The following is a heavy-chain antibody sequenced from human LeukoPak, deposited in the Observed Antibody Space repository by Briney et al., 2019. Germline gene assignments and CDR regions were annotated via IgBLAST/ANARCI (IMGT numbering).Heavy chain of an antibody. V-gene: IGHV5-51*01. J-gene: IGHJ4*02. CDR3: ARRQGCSSTSCPPDS. D-gene: IGHD2-2*01. CDR1: GYSFTTYW. Sequence: PGESLKISCRGSGYSFTTYWIGWERQMPGKGLEWMGIIYPGDSDTRYSPSFQGQVTMSADKSINTAYLQWSSLKASDTAMYYCARRQGCSSTSCPPDSWGQGTLVTVSS. CDR2: IYPGDSDT.